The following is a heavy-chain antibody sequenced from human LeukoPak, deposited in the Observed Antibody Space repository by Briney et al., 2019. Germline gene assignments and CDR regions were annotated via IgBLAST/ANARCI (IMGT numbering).Heavy chain of an antibody. CDR2: ISAYNGNT. Sequence: GASVTVSFTASGYTFTSYGISWVRQAPGQGLEWMGWISAYNGNTNYAQKLQGRVTMTTDTSTSTAYMELRSLRSDDTAVYYCARAGYYDSSGYYYGYWGQGTLVTVSS. CDR3: ARAGYYDSSGYYYGY. J-gene: IGHJ4*02. D-gene: IGHD3-22*01. CDR1: GYTFTSYG. V-gene: IGHV1-18*01.